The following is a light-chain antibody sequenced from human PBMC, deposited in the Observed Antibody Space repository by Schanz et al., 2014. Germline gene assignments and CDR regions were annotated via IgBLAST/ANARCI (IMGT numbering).Light chain of an antibody. J-gene: IGKJ2*01. CDR1: QSVSSN. V-gene: IGKV3-15*01. Sequence: EIVLTQSPGTLSLSPGERATLSCTASQSVSSNYLAWYQQRPGQAPRLLIFGADSRATGIPARFSGSVSGKELPLTISSLQSEDFAVYYCQQYNNWPFYTFGQGTKLQIK. CDR3: QQYNNWPFYT. CDR2: GAD.